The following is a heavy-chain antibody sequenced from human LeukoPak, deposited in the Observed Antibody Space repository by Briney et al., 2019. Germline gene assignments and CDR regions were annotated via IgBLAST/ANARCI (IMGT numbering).Heavy chain of an antibody. CDR3: GNHDSASDY. CDR1: GFIFSSYG. V-gene: IGHV3-30*02. CDR2: TRSDGSDK. D-gene: IGHD1-26*01. J-gene: IGHJ4*02. Sequence: GGSLRLSCVASGFIFSSYGMHWVRQAPGKGLEWVAFTRSDGSDKYYTGSVKGRFTISRDNSKNTLYLQMNSLRAEDTAVYYCGNHDSASDYWGQGTLVTVSS.